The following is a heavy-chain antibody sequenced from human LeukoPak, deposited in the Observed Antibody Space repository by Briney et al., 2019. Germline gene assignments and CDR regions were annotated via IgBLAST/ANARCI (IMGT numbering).Heavy chain of an antibody. D-gene: IGHD3-16*01. V-gene: IGHV3-66*01. CDR2: IYNGGTT. CDR1: GFTFPTYA. CDR3: ARWPTMGGR. Sequence: GGSLRLSCAASGFTFPTYAMSWVRQAPGKGLEWVSVIYNGGTTKYADSVKGRFIISRDNSRNMLYLQMNSPRVEDTAVYYCARWPTMGGRWGQGTLVTVSS. J-gene: IGHJ4*02.